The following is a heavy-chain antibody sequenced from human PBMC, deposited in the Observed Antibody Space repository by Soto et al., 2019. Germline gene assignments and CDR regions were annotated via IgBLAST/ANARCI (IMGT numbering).Heavy chain of an antibody. Sequence: GGSLRLSCAASGFTFSRHAVHWVRLTPGRGLEWVLAISRDGSYIYYTDSVKGRFTVSRDNSKNTVFVQMNRLIPDDTALYFCARTRNGGVADSFDSWGQGTRVAVSS. J-gene: IGHJ5*01. CDR1: GFTFSRHA. V-gene: IGHV3-30*04. CDR2: ISRDGSYI. D-gene: IGHD3-3*01. CDR3: ARTRNGGVADSFDS.